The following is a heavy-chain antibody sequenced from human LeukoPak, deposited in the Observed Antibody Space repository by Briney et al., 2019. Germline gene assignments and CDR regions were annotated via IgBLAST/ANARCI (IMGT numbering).Heavy chain of an antibody. CDR2: IRYDGSNK. CDR3: ARLYCSSTSCPQDLYYYYYMDV. J-gene: IGHJ6*03. CDR1: GFTFSSYG. D-gene: IGHD2-2*01. Sequence: GGSLRLSCAASGFTFSSYGMHWVRQAPGKGLEWVAFIRYDGSNKYYADSVKGRFTISRDNSKNTLYLQMNSLRAEDTAVYYCARLYCSSTSCPQDLYYYYYMDVWGKGTTVTVSS. V-gene: IGHV3-30*02.